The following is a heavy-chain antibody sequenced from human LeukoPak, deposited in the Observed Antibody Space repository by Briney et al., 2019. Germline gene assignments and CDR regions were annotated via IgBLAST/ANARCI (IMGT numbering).Heavy chain of an antibody. Sequence: PSETLSLTWTVSGGSISRYYWSWVRQPPGKGLEWVGYIYYSGITNYNPSFKSRVTISVTTSKNQFSLKLSSVAAEDTAVYYCARGTIVGATIGWFDPWGQGTLVTVSS. J-gene: IGHJ5*02. CDR1: GGSISRYY. D-gene: IGHD1-26*01. CDR3: ARGTIVGATIGWFDP. V-gene: IGHV4-59*01. CDR2: IYYSGIT.